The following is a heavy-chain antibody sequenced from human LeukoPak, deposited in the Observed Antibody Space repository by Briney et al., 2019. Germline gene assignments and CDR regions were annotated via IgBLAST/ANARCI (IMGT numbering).Heavy chain of an antibody. CDR1: GFTFSRYG. D-gene: IGHD3-22*01. CDR2: ISYDGSNK. J-gene: IGHJ4*02. V-gene: IGHV3-30*18. Sequence: GGSLRLSCAASGFTFSRYGMHWVRQAPGKGLEWVAVISYDGSNKYYADSVKGRFTISRDNSKNTLYLQMNSLRAEDTAVYYCAKDSAYDSSGYLDYWGQGTLVTVSS. CDR3: AKDSAYDSSGYLDY.